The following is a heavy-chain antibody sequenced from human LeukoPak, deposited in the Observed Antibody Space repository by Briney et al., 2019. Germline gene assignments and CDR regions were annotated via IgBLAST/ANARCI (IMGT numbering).Heavy chain of an antibody. CDR1: GFALSSHW. CDR3: ARNNAMDV. Sequence: GGSLRLSCAAFGFALSSHWMTWVRQVPGRGPEWVANVNRDGSETYYLDSVKGRFTISKDNAKNSLYLQMNSLRAEDTALYHCARNNAMDVCGQGTTVIVSS. D-gene: IGHD2-8*01. V-gene: IGHV3-7*03. J-gene: IGHJ6*02. CDR2: VNRDGSET.